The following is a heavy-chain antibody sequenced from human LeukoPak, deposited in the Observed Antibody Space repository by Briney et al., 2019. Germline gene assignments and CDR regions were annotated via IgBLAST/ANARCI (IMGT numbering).Heavy chain of an antibody. D-gene: IGHD5-18*01. J-gene: IGHJ4*02. Sequence: ASVKVSCKAYGYTFTHYYIHWVRQAPGQGLEWVGWINPNNGDTTYAQRFQGRVTMTRDTSITTAYMELSRLKSDDTAVYYCARGDFLYSYGFVWGQGTLVTVSS. V-gene: IGHV1-2*02. CDR2: INPNNGDT. CDR3: ARGDFLYSYGFV. CDR1: GYTFTHYY.